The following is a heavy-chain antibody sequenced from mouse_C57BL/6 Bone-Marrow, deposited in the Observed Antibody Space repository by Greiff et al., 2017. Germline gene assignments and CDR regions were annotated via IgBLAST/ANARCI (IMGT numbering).Heavy chain of an antibody. Sequence: VQLVESGPGLVAPSQSLSITCTVSGFSLTSYAISWVRQPPGKGLEWLGVIWTGGGTNYNSALKSRLSISKDNSKSQVFLKMNSLQTDDTARYYCARPYGKRGVYAMDYWGQGTSVTVSS. CDR3: ARPYGKRGVYAMDY. CDR1: GFSLTSYA. V-gene: IGHV2-9-1*01. D-gene: IGHD2-1*01. CDR2: IWTGGGT. J-gene: IGHJ4*01.